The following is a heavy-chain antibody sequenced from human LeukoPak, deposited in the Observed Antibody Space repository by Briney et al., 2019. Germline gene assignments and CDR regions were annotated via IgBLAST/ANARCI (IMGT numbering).Heavy chain of an antibody. D-gene: IGHD1-26*01. CDR2: ISYDGSNK. Sequence: GGSLRLSCAASGFTFSSYGMHWVRQAPGEGLEWVAVISYDGSNKYYADSVKGRFTISRDNSKNTLYLQMNSLRAEDTAVYYCAKDFNSGGSSPPAFDYWGQGTLVTVSS. CDR3: AKDFNSGGSSPPAFDY. J-gene: IGHJ4*02. V-gene: IGHV3-30*18. CDR1: GFTFSSYG.